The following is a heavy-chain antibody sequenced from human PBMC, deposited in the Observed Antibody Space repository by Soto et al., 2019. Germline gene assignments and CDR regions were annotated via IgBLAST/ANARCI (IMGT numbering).Heavy chain of an antibody. D-gene: IGHD6-13*01. CDR1: GGSISSGGYY. V-gene: IGHV4-31*03. CDR2: IYYSGST. J-gene: IGHJ4*02. CDR3: ARGGIAAAAPPDY. Sequence: QVQLQESGPGLVKPSQTLSLTCTVSGGSISSGGYYWSWFRQHPGKDLEWIGYIYYSGSTYYNPSLKSRVTISVDTSKNQFSLKLSSVTAADTAVYYCARGGIAAAAPPDYWGQGTLVTVSS.